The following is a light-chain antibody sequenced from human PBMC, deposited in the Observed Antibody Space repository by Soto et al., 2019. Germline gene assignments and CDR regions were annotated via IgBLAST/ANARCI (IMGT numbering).Light chain of an antibody. CDR2: GAS. J-gene: IGKJ1*01. V-gene: IGKV3-20*01. Sequence: EIVLTQSPGTLSLSPGERATLSCRASQSVSSSYLAWYQQKPGQAPRLLIDGASSRATGIPDRLSGSGSGTDFTLTISSLETEDFAVYYCQQYGSSPLTFGQGTKVEIK. CDR3: QQYGSSPLT. CDR1: QSVSSSY.